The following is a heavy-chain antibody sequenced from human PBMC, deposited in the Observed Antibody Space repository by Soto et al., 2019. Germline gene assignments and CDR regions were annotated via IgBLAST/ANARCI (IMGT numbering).Heavy chain of an antibody. CDR1: GGTFSSYA. D-gene: IGHD2-21*01. V-gene: IGHV1-69*13. CDR3: AGVQIFHFRYCYYGMDV. J-gene: IGHJ6*02. Sequence: ASVKVSCKASGGTFSSYAISWVRQAPGQGLEWMGGIIPIFGTANYAQKFQGRVTITADESTSTAYMELSSLRSEDTAVYYCAGVQIFHFRYCYYGMDVWGQGTTVTVSS. CDR2: IIPIFGTA.